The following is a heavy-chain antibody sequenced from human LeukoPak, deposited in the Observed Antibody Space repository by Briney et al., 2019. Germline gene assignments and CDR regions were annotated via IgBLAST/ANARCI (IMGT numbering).Heavy chain of an antibody. V-gene: IGHV2-5*02. Sequence: SGPTLVKPTQTLTLTCTFSGFSLSTSGVGVGWIRQPPGKALEWLALIYWDDDKRYSPSLKSRLTITKDTSKNQVVLTMTNMDPVDTATYYCARLIETYYYDSSGYYYFDYWGQGTLVIVSS. CDR3: ARLIETYYYDSSGYYYFDY. D-gene: IGHD3-22*01. J-gene: IGHJ4*02. CDR1: GFSLSTSGVG. CDR2: IYWDDDK.